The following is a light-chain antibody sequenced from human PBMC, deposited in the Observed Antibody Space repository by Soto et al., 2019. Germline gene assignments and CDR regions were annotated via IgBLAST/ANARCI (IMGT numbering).Light chain of an antibody. V-gene: IGKV3-11*01. Sequence: EIVMTQSPATLSVSPGESATLSCRDSQSVSSNLAWYQQKPGQAPRLLIYDASNRATGIPARFSGSGSGTDFTLNISSLEPEDFAVYYCQQRSNWPPLLTFGGGTKVDIK. CDR1: QSVSSN. J-gene: IGKJ4*01. CDR2: DAS. CDR3: QQRSNWPPLLT.